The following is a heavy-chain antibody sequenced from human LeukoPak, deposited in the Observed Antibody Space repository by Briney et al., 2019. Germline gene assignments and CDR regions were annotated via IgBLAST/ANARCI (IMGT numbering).Heavy chain of an antibody. CDR3: AKDAQRGFDYSNSLEY. D-gene: IGHD4-11*01. Sequence: PGGSLRLSCAASGFSFSSYEMNWVRQAPGKGLEWVSYIGSTTNSIYYADSVKGRFTISRDYSQKTVYLEMHSLRTEDTAMYYCAKDAQRGFDYSNSLEYWGPGTLVTVSS. CDR1: GFSFSSYE. V-gene: IGHV3-48*01. CDR2: IGSTTNSI. J-gene: IGHJ4*02.